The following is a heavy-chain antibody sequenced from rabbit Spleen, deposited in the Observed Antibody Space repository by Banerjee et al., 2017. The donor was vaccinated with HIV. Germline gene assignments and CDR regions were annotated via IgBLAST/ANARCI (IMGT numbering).Heavy chain of an antibody. Sequence: QEQLVESGGGLVQPEGSLTLTCTASGIDFSSYYYMCWVRQAPGKGLEWIGCIYIDNGNTGYASWAKGRFTISKTSSTTVTLQVASLTAADTATYFCARDGIGDYVGAVYALWGPGTLVTVS. CDR3: ARDGIGDYVGAVYAL. V-gene: IGHV1S45*01. CDR1: GIDFSSYYY. CDR2: IYIDNGNT. J-gene: IGHJ4*01. D-gene: IGHD2-1*01.